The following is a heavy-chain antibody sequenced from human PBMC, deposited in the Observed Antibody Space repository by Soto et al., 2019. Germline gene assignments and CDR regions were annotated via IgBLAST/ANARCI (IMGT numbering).Heavy chain of an antibody. D-gene: IGHD3-10*01. CDR2: VHHSWGS. J-gene: IGHJ6*02. CDR3: AGQGFGPLHGRVDV. Sequence: QVQLQESGPGLVKPSETLSLSCTVSGGSISSYYWCWFRQSPGKRMEWIGYVHHSWGSSYNPSLQSRVAISLDTSKSQFSLKVTSVTATDTAVYYCAGQGFGPLHGRVDVWGQGTTVTVSS. CDR1: GGSISSYY. V-gene: IGHV4-59*08.